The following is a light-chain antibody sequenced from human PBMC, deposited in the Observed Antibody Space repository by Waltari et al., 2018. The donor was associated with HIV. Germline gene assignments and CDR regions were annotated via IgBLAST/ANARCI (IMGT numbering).Light chain of an antibody. V-gene: IGKV3-20*01. CDR1: QTVSSRY. CDR3: LQYGSSPQT. J-gene: IGKJ1*01. CDR2: GAS. Sequence: EIVLMQSPGTLSLSPGERATLSCRASQTVSSRYLAWYQQKPGQTPRLVIYGASSRATCIPDRISGGGSGTDFTLTISRLEPEDAAVYFCLQYGSSPQTFGQGTRVEIK.